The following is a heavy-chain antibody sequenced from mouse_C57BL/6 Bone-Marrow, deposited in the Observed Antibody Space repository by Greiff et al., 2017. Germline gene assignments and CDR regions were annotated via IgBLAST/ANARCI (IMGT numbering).Heavy chain of an antibody. Sequence: QVQLQQPGAELVRPGSSVKLSCKASGYTFTSYWMHWVKQRPIQGLEWIGNIDPSDSETHYNQKFKDKATLTVDKSSSTAYMQLRSLTSEDSAVYYCARELRYSFYYFDYWGQGTTRTVSS. CDR1: GYTFTSYW. V-gene: IGHV1-52*01. CDR2: IDPSDSET. CDR3: ARELRYSFYYFDY. D-gene: IGHD1-1*01. J-gene: IGHJ2*01.